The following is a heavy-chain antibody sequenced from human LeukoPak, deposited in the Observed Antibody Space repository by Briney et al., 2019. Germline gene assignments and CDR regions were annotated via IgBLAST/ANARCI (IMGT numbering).Heavy chain of an antibody. J-gene: IGHJ5*02. V-gene: IGHV5-51*01. CDR1: GYSFTSYW. Sequence: GESLKISCKGSGYSFTSYWIGWVRQMPGKGLEWMGIIYPGDSDTRYSPSFQGQVTISADKSISTAYLQWSSLKASDTAMYYCARQRLRYFDWSQPYNGFDPWGQGTLVTVSS. D-gene: IGHD3-9*01. CDR2: IYPGDSDT. CDR3: ARQRLRYFDWSQPYNGFDP.